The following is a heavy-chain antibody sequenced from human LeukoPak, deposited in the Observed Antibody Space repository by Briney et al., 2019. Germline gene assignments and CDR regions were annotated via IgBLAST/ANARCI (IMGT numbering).Heavy chain of an antibody. CDR1: GFTFSSYE. J-gene: IGHJ4*02. Sequence: GGSLRLSCAASGFTFSSYEMNWVRQAPGKGLEWVSYISSSGSTIYYADSVKGRFTISRDNAKNSLYLQTNSLRAEDTAVYYCARVAQLWSHWGQGTLVTVSS. CDR3: ARVAQLWSH. V-gene: IGHV3-48*03. D-gene: IGHD5-18*01. CDR2: ISSSGSTI.